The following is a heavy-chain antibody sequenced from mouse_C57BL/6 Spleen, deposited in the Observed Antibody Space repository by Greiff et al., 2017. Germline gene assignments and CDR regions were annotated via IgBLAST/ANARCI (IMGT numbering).Heavy chain of an antibody. CDR2: IYPRSGNT. J-gene: IGHJ3*01. D-gene: IGHD2-2*01. Sequence: QVQLQQSGAELARPGASVKLSCKASGYTFTSYGISWVKQRTGQGLEWIGVIYPRSGNTYYNEKFKGKDTLTADKSSSTAYMELRSLTSEDSAVYFCAPYGYQFAYWGQGTLVTVSA. V-gene: IGHV1-81*01. CDR1: GYTFTSYG. CDR3: APYGYQFAY.